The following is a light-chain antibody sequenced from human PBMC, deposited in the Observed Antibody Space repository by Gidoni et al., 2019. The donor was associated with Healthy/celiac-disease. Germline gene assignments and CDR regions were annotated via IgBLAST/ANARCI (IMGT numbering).Light chain of an antibody. J-gene: IGKJ2*01. CDR3: QQYYSTPS. V-gene: IGKV4-1*01. Sequence: DIVMTQSPDSLAVSLGERATINCKSSQSVLYSSNNKNYFAWYQQQPGQPPKLLIYWASTRESGVPDRFSGSGSGTDFTLTISSLQAEDVAVYYCQQYYSTPSFGQGTKLEIK. CDR1: QSVLYSSNNKNY. CDR2: WAS.